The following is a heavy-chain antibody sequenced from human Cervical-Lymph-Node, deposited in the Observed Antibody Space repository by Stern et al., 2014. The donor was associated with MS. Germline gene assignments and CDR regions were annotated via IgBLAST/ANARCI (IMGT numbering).Heavy chain of an antibody. CDR1: GFTFSHYG. Sequence: VQLVQSGGGVVQPGRSLRLSCAASGFTFSHYGMHWVRQAPGKGLEWVAAISYDGTNQYYAASVRGRFTISRDKSKNTLYLQMNSLRAEDTALYYCAKEETYDLIDYWGQGTLVTVSS. CDR3: AKEETYDLIDY. D-gene: IGHD2-21*01. V-gene: IGHV3-30*18. J-gene: IGHJ4*02. CDR2: ISYDGTNQ.